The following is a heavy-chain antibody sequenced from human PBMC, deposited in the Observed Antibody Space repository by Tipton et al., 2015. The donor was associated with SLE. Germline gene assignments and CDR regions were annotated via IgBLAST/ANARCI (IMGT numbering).Heavy chain of an antibody. Sequence: SLRLSCAASGFRFEDFAMHWVRQAPGRGLEWVSGLSWDSGSIGYGDSVRGRFTISRDNAKNSLYLQMNSLRAEDTAVYYCARRIGYCSGGSCYSFWYFDLWGRGTLVTVSS. J-gene: IGHJ2*01. CDR1: GFRFEDFA. D-gene: IGHD2-15*01. CDR2: LSWDSGSI. V-gene: IGHV3-9*01. CDR3: ARRIGYCSGGSCYSFWYFDL.